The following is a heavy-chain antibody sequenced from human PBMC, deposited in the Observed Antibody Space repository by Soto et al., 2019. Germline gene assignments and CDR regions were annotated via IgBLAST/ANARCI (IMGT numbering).Heavy chain of an antibody. V-gene: IGHV3-30*18. Sequence: QVQLVESGAGVVQPGRSLRPSWPAFGFTFSSDGMHGLRQAPGKGLAWVAVISYDGSNKYYADSVKGRFTISRDNSKNTLYLQMNSLRAEDTAVYYCAKSDIWGQGTMVTVSS. CDR1: GFTFSSDG. CDR3: AKSDI. CDR2: ISYDGSNK. J-gene: IGHJ3*02.